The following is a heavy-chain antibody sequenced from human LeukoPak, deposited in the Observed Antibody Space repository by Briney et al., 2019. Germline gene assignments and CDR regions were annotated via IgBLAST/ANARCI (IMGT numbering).Heavy chain of an antibody. D-gene: IGHD2-2*02. CDR1: GFTFSSYA. CDR3: ARDMKPVAIRHGSVDY. Sequence: GRSLRLSCAASGFTFSSYAMHWVRQAPGKGLEWVAAISYDGSNKYYADSVNGRFTISRDNSKNTLYLQLSSLRAEDMALYYCARDMKPVAIRHGSVDYWGQGTLVTVSS. CDR2: ISYDGSNK. V-gene: IGHV3-30-3*01. J-gene: IGHJ4*02.